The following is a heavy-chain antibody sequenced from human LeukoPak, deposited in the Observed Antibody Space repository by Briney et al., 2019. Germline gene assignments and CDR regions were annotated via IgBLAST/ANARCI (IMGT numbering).Heavy chain of an antibody. CDR2: ISSSGTTI. Sequence: GGSLRLSCAASGFSFSVYEMHWVRQAPGKGLEWISDISSSGTTIHYADSVKGRFTISRDNAKNSLYLQMNSLRAEDTAVYYCATLTVATSFDYWGQGTLVTVSS. J-gene: IGHJ4*02. V-gene: IGHV3-48*03. CDR1: GFSFSVYE. CDR3: ATLTVATSFDY. D-gene: IGHD5-12*01.